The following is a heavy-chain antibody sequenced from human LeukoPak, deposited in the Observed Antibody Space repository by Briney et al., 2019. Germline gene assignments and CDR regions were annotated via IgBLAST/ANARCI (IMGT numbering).Heavy chain of an antibody. Sequence: RGSLRLSCEASGFSFSSYWMSWVRLAPGKGPEWVANIKQDESEKYSVDSVKGRFIVSRDNAKNSVFLQMNSLRAEDTALYYCARLSAYYYGSYFYYYMDVWGKGTTVTVSS. J-gene: IGHJ6*03. CDR2: IKQDESEK. V-gene: IGHV3-7*01. CDR1: GFSFSSYW. D-gene: IGHD3-10*01. CDR3: ARLSAYYYGSYFYYYMDV.